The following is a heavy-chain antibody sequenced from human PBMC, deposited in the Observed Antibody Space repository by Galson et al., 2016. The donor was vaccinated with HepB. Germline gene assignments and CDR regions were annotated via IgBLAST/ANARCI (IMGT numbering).Heavy chain of an antibody. V-gene: IGHV1-69*06. CDR2: IIPIFGTA. J-gene: IGHJ3*02. CDR3: ARRNGALTDAFDI. D-gene: IGHD2-8*01. Sequence: SVKVSCKASGGTFSSYAISWVRQAPGQGLEWMGGIIPIFGTANYAQKFQGRVTITADKSTSTAYMELSSMRSEDTDVYYCARRNGALTDAFDIWGQGTMVTVSS. CDR1: GGTFSSYA.